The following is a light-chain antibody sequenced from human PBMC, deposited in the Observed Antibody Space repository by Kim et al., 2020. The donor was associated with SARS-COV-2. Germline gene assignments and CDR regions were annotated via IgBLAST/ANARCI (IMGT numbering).Light chain of an antibody. CDR3: GTWDSSLSAVV. CDR1: SSNIGNNY. Sequence: GQKFTISCSGSSSNIGNNYVSWYQQLPGTAPKPLIYDNNKRLSGIPDRFSGSKSGTSATLGITGLQTGDEADYYCGTWDSSLSAVVFGGGTQLTVL. V-gene: IGLV1-51*01. CDR2: DNN. J-gene: IGLJ2*01.